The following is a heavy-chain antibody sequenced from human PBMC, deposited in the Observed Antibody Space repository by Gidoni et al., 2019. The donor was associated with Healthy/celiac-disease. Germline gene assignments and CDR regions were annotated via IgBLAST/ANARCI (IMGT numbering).Heavy chain of an antibody. CDR2: IYHRGST. CDR3: AESLRLGELGTDAFDI. CDR1: GYSISSGYY. V-gene: IGHV4-38-2*02. Sequence: QVQLQESGPGLVKPSETLSLTCTVSGYSISSGYYLGWIRQPPGKGLEWIGSIYHRGSTYYNPSLKSRVTISVDTSKNQFSLKLSSVTAADTAVYYCAESLRLGELGTDAFDIWGQGTMVTVSS. D-gene: IGHD3-16*01. J-gene: IGHJ3*02.